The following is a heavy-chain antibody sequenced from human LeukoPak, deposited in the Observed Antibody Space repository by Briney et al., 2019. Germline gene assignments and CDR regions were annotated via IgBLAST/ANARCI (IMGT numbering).Heavy chain of an antibody. Sequence: GASVKVSCKASGYTFTSYGISWVRQAPGQRLEWMGWINAGNGNTKYSQKFQGRVTITRDTSASTAYMELSSLRSEDTAVYYCARETPMAGTLFFDYWGQGTLVTVSS. V-gene: IGHV1-3*01. J-gene: IGHJ4*02. CDR3: ARETPMAGTLFFDY. CDR2: INAGNGNT. CDR1: GYTFTSYG. D-gene: IGHD6-19*01.